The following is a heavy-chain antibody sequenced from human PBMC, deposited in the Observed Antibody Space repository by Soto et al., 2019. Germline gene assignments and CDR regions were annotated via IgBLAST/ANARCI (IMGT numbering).Heavy chain of an antibody. J-gene: IGHJ5*02. Sequence: PSETLSLTCTVSGGSLSSSSSYWSWIRQPPGKGLEWIGSIYYGGTTYYNPSLRGRVTISVDTSKDQFSLTLSSVTAADTAVYYCARHRDNNCFDPWGQGALVNVSS. D-gene: IGHD3-10*01. CDR3: ARHRDNNCFDP. CDR2: IYYGGTT. V-gene: IGHV4-39*01. CDR1: GGSLSSSSSY.